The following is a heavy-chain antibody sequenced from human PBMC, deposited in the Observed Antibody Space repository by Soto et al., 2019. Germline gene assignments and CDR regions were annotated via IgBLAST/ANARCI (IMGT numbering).Heavy chain of an antibody. Sequence: QVQLQESGPGLVKPSETLSLTCTVSGGSISSYYWSWIRQPPGKGLEWIGYIYYSGSTNYNPSLKSRVPISVDTSKNQFSLKLSSVTAADTAVYYCARGGYDYNSYYYMAVWGKGTTVTVSS. J-gene: IGHJ6*03. CDR2: IYYSGST. V-gene: IGHV4-59*01. D-gene: IGHD5-12*01. CDR1: GGSISSYY. CDR3: ARGGYDYNSYYYMAV.